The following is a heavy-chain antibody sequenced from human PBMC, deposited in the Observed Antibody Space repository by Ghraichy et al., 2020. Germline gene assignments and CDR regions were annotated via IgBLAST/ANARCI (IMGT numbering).Heavy chain of an antibody. CDR1: GFNFRNNA. CDR2: IVGSGKTT. J-gene: IGHJ4*02. CDR3: AKAPIFGGASGYFDD. V-gene: IGHV3-23*01. D-gene: IGHD3-3*01. Sequence: SCGASGFNFRNNAVNWVRQAPGKGLEWVSGIVGSGKTTHYADSVRGRFTISRDSSKNTVFLQMDSLSANDTATYYCAKAPIFGGASGYFDDWGQGTLVTVSS.